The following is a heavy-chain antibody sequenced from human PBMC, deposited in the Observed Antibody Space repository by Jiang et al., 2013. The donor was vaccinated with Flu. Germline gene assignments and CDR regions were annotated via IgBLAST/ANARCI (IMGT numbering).Heavy chain of an antibody. CDR2: PNSGNT. Sequence: PNSGNTGYAQKFQGRVTMTRNTSTSTAYMELSSLRSEDTAVYYCARGRGENYDSSDGMNYWGQGTLVTVSS. D-gene: IGHD3-22*01. V-gene: IGHV1-8*01. CDR3: ARGRGENYDSSDGMNY. J-gene: IGHJ4*02.